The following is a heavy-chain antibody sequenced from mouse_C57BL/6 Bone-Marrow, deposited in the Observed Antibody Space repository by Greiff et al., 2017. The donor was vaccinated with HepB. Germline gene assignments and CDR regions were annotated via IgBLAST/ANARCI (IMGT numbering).Heavy chain of an antibody. CDR3: AREDTTVVLDY. D-gene: IGHD1-1*01. J-gene: IGHJ2*01. CDR1: GFTFSDYY. CDR2: INYDGSST. Sequence: EVKLVESEGGLVQPGSSMKLSCTASGFTFSDYYMAWVRQVPEKGLEWVANINYDGSSTYYLDSVKSRFIISRDNAKNILYLQMSSLKSEDTATYYCAREDTTVVLDYWCQGTTLTVSS. V-gene: IGHV5-16*01.